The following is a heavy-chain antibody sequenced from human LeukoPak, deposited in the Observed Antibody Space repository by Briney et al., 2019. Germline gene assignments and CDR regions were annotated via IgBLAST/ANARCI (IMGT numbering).Heavy chain of an antibody. Sequence: ASVKVSCKASGYTFTGYYMHWVRQAPGQGLEWMGWINPNSGGTNYAQKFQGRVTMTRDTSISTAYMELSRLRSDDTAVYYCAKSVLQSIAVALPPHDPWGQGTLVTVSS. J-gene: IGHJ5*02. CDR2: INPNSGGT. CDR3: AKSVLQSIAVALPPHDP. CDR1: GYTFTGYY. D-gene: IGHD6-19*01. V-gene: IGHV1-2*02.